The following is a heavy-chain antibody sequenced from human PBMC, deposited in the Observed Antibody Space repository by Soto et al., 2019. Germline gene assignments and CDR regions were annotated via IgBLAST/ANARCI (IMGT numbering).Heavy chain of an antibody. V-gene: IGHV3-74*01. CDR3: ARDCSGGSCHRTFDY. Sequence: GGSLRLSCAASGFTFSTYWMYWVRQAPGKGLVWVSRINGDGSSTDYADSVKGRFTISRDNAKNTLYLQMSSLRSEDTAVYYCARDCSGGSCHRTFDYWGQGTLVTVSS. J-gene: IGHJ4*02. CDR2: INGDGSST. CDR1: GFTFSTYW. D-gene: IGHD2-15*01.